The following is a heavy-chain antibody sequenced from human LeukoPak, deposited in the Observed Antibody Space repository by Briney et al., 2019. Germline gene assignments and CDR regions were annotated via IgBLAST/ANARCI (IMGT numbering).Heavy chain of an antibody. J-gene: IGHJ5*02. CDR3: ARDPNWRDDYEEVLFDP. CDR2: ISYDGSNK. CDR1: GFPFSSYA. D-gene: IGHD4-17*01. V-gene: IGHV3-30-3*01. Sequence: PGGSLRLSCAASGFPFSSYAMHWVRQAPGKGLDWVTLISYDGSNKYYADSVKGRFTISRDSSKKTLYLQMNSLRAEDTAVYYCARDPNWRDDYEEVLFDPWGQGTLVTVSS.